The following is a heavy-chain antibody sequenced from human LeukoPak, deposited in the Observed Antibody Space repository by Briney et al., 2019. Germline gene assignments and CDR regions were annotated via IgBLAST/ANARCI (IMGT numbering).Heavy chain of an antibody. CDR2: ITSSSSYI. Sequence: GGSLRLSCAASGFTFSSYNMNWVRQAPGKGLEWVSSITSSSSYIYYADSVKGRFTISRDNAKNSLYLQMNSLRAEDTAVYYCARDGLVVGAFDYWGQGTLVTVSS. J-gene: IGHJ4*02. D-gene: IGHD1-26*01. CDR1: GFTFSSYN. CDR3: ARDGLVVGAFDY. V-gene: IGHV3-21*01.